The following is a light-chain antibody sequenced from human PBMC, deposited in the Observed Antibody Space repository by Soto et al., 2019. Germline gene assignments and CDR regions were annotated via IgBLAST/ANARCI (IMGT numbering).Light chain of an antibody. V-gene: IGKV3-20*01. CDR2: GAS. J-gene: IGKJ1*01. Sequence: EIVLTQSPGTLSLSPGERATLSCRASQSVSSSSLSWYQQKPGQAPRLLIYGASTRATGIADRFSGSGSGTDFTLTISRLEPEDVAVYYCQQYRSSSWTFGQGTKVEIK. CDR1: QSVSSSS. CDR3: QQYRSSSWT.